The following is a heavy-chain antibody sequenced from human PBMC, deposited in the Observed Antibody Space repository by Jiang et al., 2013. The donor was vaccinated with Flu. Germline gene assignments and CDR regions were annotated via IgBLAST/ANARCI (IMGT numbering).Heavy chain of an antibody. CDR3: ARDMRRQQLPFGYYYYGMDV. D-gene: IGHD6-13*01. CDR1: GYTFTGYY. Sequence: GYTFTGYYMHWVRQAPGQGLEWMGWINPNSGGTNYAQKFQGRVTMTRDTSISTAYMELGRLRSDDTAVYYCARDMRRQQLPFGYYYYGMDVWGQGTTVTVSS. CDR2: INPNSGGT. J-gene: IGHJ6*02. V-gene: IGHV1-2*02.